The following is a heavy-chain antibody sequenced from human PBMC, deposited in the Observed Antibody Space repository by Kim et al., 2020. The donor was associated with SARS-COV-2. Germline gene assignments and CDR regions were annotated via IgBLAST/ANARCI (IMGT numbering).Heavy chain of an antibody. CDR2: IYYSGST. D-gene: IGHD6-13*01. V-gene: IGHV4-39*01. CDR3: ARRPSSSWYTYFDY. Sequence: SETLSLTCFVSGGSISSSSYYWGWIRQPPGKGLEWIGSIYYSGSTYYNPSLKSRVTISVDTSKNQFSLKLSSVTAADTAVYYCARRPSSSWYTYFDYLGQGTLVTVSS. J-gene: IGHJ4*02. CDR1: GGSISSSSYY.